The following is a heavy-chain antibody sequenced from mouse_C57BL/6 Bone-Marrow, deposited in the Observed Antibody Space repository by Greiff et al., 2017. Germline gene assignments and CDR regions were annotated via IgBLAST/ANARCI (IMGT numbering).Heavy chain of an antibody. CDR3: TVIYYG. D-gene: IGHD2-1*01. CDR2: IDPANGDT. J-gene: IGHJ4*01. Sequence: VQLKQSGAALVRPGASVKLSCTASGFNITDDYMHWVKQRPEQGLEWIGWIDPANGDTEYASKFQGKATIPADTSSNPAYLQLSSLTSEDTAVYYCTVIYYGWGQGTSVTVSS. V-gene: IGHV14-4*01. CDR1: GFNITDDY.